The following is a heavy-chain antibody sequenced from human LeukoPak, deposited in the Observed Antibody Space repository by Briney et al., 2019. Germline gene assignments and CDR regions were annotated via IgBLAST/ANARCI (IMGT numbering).Heavy chain of an antibody. J-gene: IGHJ5*02. CDR2: INSDGSDR. CDR1: GFTFSTYW. D-gene: IGHD2-2*01. V-gene: IGHV3-74*03. CDR3: ARDPCSSTSCYRGNWFDP. Sequence: GGSLRPSCAASGFTFSTYWMHWVRQAPGKGLEWVSRINSDGSDRKYADSVKGRFTVSRDNAKNTLFLRMNSLRAEDTSVYYCARDPCSSTSCYRGNWFDPWGQGTLVTVSS.